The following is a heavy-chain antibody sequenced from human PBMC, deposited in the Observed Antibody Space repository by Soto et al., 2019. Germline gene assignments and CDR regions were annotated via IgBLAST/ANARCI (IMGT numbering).Heavy chain of an antibody. Sequence: SVELTSKASGGAFSCYALCWVRQAPEQGLEWMGGIIPIFGTANYAQKFQGRVTITADESTSTAYMELSSLRSEDTAVYYCARSAVAYYGSSGYALDVWGQGTTVTVSS. D-gene: IGHD3-22*01. CDR2: IIPIFGTA. J-gene: IGHJ6*02. V-gene: IGHV1-69*13. CDR3: ARSAVAYYGSSGYALDV. CDR1: GGAFSCYA.